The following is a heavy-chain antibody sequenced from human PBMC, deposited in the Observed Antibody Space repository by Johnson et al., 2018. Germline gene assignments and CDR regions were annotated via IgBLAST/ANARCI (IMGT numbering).Heavy chain of an antibody. Sequence: VQLVQSGGGLVKXGGSXRLXCAASGFTFSSYSMNWVRQAPGKGLEWVASISSSSRYIYYADPVKGRFTISRDNAKNSLYLQMKRLRAEDTAVYYCARDHISGHTVTTSGSDYGMDVWGQGTTVTVSS. J-gene: IGHJ6*02. V-gene: IGHV3-21*01. D-gene: IGHD4-17*01. CDR1: GFTFSSYS. CDR3: ARDHISGHTVTTSGSDYGMDV. CDR2: ISSSSRYI.